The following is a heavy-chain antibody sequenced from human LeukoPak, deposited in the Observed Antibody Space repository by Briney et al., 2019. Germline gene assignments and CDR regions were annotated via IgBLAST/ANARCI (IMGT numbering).Heavy chain of an antibody. V-gene: IGHV3-33*01. D-gene: IGHD2-21*01. CDR3: ARDRSCGGDCYYYGMDV. CDR2: IWYDGSSK. J-gene: IGHJ6*02. Sequence: GGSLRLSCAASGFTFSSYGMHWVRQAPGKGLEWVAVIWYDGSSKYYADSVKGRFTISRDNSKNTLYLQMNSLRAEDTAVYYCARDRSCGGDCYYYGMDVWGQGTTVTVSS. CDR1: GFTFSSYG.